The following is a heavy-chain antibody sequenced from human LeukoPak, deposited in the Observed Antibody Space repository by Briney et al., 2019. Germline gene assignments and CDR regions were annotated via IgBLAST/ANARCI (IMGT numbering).Heavy chain of an antibody. CDR1: GGTFSSYA. D-gene: IGHD1-26*01. V-gene: IGHV1-69*05. J-gene: IGHJ4*02. CDR3: ATNKGATTIDY. CDR2: IIPIFGTA. Sequence: ASVMVSCKASGGTFSSYAISWVRQAPGQGLEWMGGIIPIFGTANYAQKFQGRVTITTDESTSTAYMELSSLRSEDTAVYYCATNKGATTIDYWGQGTLVTVSS.